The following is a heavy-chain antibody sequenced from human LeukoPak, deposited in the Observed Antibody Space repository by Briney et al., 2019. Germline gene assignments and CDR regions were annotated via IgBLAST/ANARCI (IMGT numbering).Heavy chain of an antibody. Sequence: PGGSLRLSCAASGFTFSSYSMNWVRQAPGKGLEWVSSISSSSSYIYYADSVKGRFTISRGNAKNSLYLQMNSLRAEDTAVYYCAKDPGGSGWYFDYWGQGTLVTVSS. D-gene: IGHD6-19*01. CDR2: ISSSSSYI. J-gene: IGHJ4*02. CDR3: AKDPGGSGWYFDY. CDR1: GFTFSSYS. V-gene: IGHV3-21*01.